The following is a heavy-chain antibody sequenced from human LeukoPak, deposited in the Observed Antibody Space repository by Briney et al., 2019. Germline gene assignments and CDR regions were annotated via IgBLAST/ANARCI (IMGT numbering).Heavy chain of an antibody. D-gene: IGHD4-17*01. CDR3: ARESTVTTKYYFDY. J-gene: IGHJ4*02. Sequence: SETLSLTCTVSGYSISSGYYWGWIRQPPGKGLEWIGSIYHSGSTYHNPSLKGRVTISVDTSKNQFSLRLSSVTAADTAVYYCARESTVTTKYYFDYWGQGTLVTVSS. V-gene: IGHV4-38-2*02. CDR2: IYHSGST. CDR1: GYSISSGYY.